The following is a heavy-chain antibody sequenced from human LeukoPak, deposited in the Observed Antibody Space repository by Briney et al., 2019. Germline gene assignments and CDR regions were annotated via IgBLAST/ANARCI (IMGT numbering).Heavy chain of an antibody. D-gene: IGHD4/OR15-4a*01. Sequence: SATLSLTCTVSGVFISSSRYYWGWTRQPPGKGLAWIGISYSSESTDYHPSRKSRVTISVDTSKNQCTLKLSSVTAADTAVYYCAKEGTYTYGASDCDYWRQGTLVTVSS. CDR3: AKEGTYTYGASDCDY. J-gene: IGHJ4*02. CDR2: SYSSEST. CDR1: GVFISSSRYY. V-gene: IGHV4-39*06.